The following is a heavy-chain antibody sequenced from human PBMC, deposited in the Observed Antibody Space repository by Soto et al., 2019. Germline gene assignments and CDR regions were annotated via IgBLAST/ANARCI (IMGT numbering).Heavy chain of an antibody. Sequence: GGSLNLSCAASGFTFSSYGVDWVRQAPGKGLEGVAVISYDGSNKYYADSVKGRFTISRDNSKNTRYLQMNSLRAEDTAVYYCANSDRKNSSGWYNYFDYWGQGTLVTVSS. CDR1: GFTFSSYG. V-gene: IGHV3-30*18. J-gene: IGHJ4*02. D-gene: IGHD6-19*01. CDR3: ANSDRKNSSGWYNYFDY. CDR2: ISYDGSNK.